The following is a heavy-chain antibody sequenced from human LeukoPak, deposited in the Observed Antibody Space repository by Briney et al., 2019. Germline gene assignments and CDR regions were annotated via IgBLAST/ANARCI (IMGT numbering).Heavy chain of an antibody. J-gene: IGHJ4*02. V-gene: IGHV3-74*01. CDR1: GFTFRGYG. D-gene: IGHD6-25*01. CDR2: IETDGSAT. CDR3: TRGGGYRLDY. Sequence: QAGGSLRLSYAASGFTFRGYGMHWVRQTPGKGLEWVSAIETDGSATTYADSVEGRFSISRDNAKSILYLQMNSLRVEDTAVYYCTRGGGYRLDYWGQGTLVTVSS.